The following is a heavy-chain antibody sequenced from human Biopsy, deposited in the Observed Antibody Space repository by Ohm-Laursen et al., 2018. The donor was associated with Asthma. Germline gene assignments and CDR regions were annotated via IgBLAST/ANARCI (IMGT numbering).Heavy chain of an antibody. CDR3: VRGSSSWHHGPFHYYYGLDV. CDR1: SGSGGYMRSGNYY. V-gene: IGHV4-39*01. J-gene: IGHJ6*02. CDR2: IYYSETT. D-gene: IGHD6-13*01. Sequence: TLSLTCSLSSGSGGYMRSGNYYWGWIRQPPGKGLEWIGSIYYSETTYYNPSLESRVTVSADTSKNQFSLKLTSVTAADTAVYYCVRGSSSWHHGPFHYYYGLDVWGQGTTATVSS.